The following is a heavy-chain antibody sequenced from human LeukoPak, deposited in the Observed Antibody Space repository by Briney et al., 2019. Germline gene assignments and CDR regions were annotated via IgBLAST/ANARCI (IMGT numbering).Heavy chain of an antibody. V-gene: IGHV4-39*01. CDR2: IYYSGST. J-gene: IGHJ4*02. Sequence: SETLSLTCTVSGGSISSSSYYWGWIRQPPGKGLEWIVSIYYSGSTYYNPSLKSRFTISVDTSKNQFSLKLSSVTAADTAVYYCASGYYDFWSGYYAFDYWGQGTLVTVSS. CDR3: ASGYYDFWSGYYAFDY. D-gene: IGHD3-3*01. CDR1: GGSISSSSYY.